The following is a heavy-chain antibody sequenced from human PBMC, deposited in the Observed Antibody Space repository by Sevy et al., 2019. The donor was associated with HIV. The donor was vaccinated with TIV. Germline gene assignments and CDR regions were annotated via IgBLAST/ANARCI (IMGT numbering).Heavy chain of an antibody. J-gene: IGHJ4*02. CDR3: VRADPAQHFDS. CDR1: GDTLTNNY. CDR2: VDPSGGNA. V-gene: IGHV1-46*01. Sequence: ASVKVSCRASGDTLTNNYMHWVRQAPGQGLEWMGMVDPSGGNATYAQNFQGRVIMTRDTSKSTLYMDLSSLRSEDTAVYYCVRADPAQHFDSWGQGTLVTVSS.